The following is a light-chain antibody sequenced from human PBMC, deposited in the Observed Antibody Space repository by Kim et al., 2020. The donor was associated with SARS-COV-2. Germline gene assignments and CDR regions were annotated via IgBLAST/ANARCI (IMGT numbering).Light chain of an antibody. Sequence: EPASISCRSNQSLLHSNGYNYLDWYLQKPGQSPQVLIYLGSNRASGVPDRFSGSGSGTDFTLKISRVEAEDVGVYYCMQALQTPYTFGQGTKLEI. J-gene: IGKJ2*01. V-gene: IGKV2-28*01. CDR3: MQALQTPYT. CDR2: LGS. CDR1: QSLLHSNGYNY.